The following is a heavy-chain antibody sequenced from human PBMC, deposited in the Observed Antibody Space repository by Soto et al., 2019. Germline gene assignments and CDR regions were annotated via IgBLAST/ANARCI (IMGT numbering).Heavy chain of an antibody. CDR3: ASRITMVRGVTAGSYDY. V-gene: IGHV1-8*01. CDR2: MNPNSGNT. D-gene: IGHD3-10*01. Sequence: ASVTVSCTASGYTFTSYDINWVRQAPGQGLEWMGWMNPNSGNTGYAQKFQGRVTMTRNTSISTAYMELSSLRSEDTAVYYCASRITMVRGVTAGSYDYWGQGTLVTVSS. CDR1: GYTFTSYD. J-gene: IGHJ4*02.